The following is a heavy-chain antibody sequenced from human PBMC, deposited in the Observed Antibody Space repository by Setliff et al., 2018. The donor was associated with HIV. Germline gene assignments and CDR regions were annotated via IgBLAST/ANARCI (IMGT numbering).Heavy chain of an antibody. D-gene: IGHD2-2*01. CDR2: IDPNGGAT. J-gene: IGHJ3*02. Sequence: GGSVKVSCKAFGYTFTSYFLHWVRQAPGQGLEWLGIIDPNGGATNNAQKLQGRLTVTTDTSTGTLYMELSNLRSDDSAVYYCARAGGGATDQAFDIWGQGTMVTVSS. V-gene: IGHV1-46*01. CDR1: GYTFTSYF. CDR3: ARAGGGATDQAFDI.